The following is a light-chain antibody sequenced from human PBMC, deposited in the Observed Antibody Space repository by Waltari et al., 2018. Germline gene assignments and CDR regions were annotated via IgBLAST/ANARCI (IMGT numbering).Light chain of an antibody. CDR1: RSHLGTGYD. Sequence: QSVLTQPPSASGAPGQRLTLSSTGGRSHLGTGYDVQWYQQLPGTAPTLLIYTNIYRPSWVPDRFSGSKSGTSASLISAGLQAGDAADYYCQSFDISLNGAVFGAGTKVTVL. CDR3: QSFDISLNGAV. V-gene: IGLV1-40*01. J-gene: IGLJ1*01. CDR2: TNI.